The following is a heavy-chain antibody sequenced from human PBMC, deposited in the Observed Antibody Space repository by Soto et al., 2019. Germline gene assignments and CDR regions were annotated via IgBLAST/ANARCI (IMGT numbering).Heavy chain of an antibody. CDR1: GGTFSSYA. CDR3: ADGAPGTHYDSSGYYKY. J-gene: IGHJ4*02. D-gene: IGHD3-22*01. CDR2: IIPIFGTA. Sequence: GASVKVSCKASGGTFSSYAISWVRQAPGQGLEWMGGIIPIFGTANYAQKFQGRVTITADESTSTAYMELSSLRSEDTAVYYCADGAPGTHYDSSGYYKYWGQGTLVTSPQ. V-gene: IGHV1-69*13.